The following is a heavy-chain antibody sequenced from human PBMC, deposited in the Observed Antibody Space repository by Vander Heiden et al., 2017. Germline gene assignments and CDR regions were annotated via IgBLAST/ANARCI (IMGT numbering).Heavy chain of an antibody. J-gene: IGHJ6*02. CDR1: GFTFKIYV. CDR3: AKDRGIALAPIYNFDV. D-gene: IGHD6-13*01. CDR2: ISGSGAKT. V-gene: IGHV3-23*01. Sequence: EVNLSESGGGLVQPGGSLRLSCAASGFTFKIYVMSWVRQAPGKGLEWVSAISGSGAKTYYADSVQGRFSISRDKSNNTVYLQMNSLRVEDTAIYYCAKDRGIALAPIYNFDVWGQGTTVTVSS.